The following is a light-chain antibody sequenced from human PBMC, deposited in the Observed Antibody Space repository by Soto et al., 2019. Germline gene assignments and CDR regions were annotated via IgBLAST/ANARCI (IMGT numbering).Light chain of an antibody. CDR3: MQALQTPLT. CDR1: QSLLHSDGYNY. V-gene: IGKV2-28*01. CDR2: LGS. J-gene: IGKJ4*01. Sequence: DIVMPQYPLSLPVTPGEPASISCRSSQSLLHSDGYNYLDWFLQRPGQSPQLLIYLGSSRASGVPDRFSGSGSVTDFTLKISRVEAEDVGVYYCMQALQTPLTFGGGTKVDIK.